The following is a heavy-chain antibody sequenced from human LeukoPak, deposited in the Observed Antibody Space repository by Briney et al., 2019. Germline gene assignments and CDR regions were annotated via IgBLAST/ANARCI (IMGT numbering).Heavy chain of an antibody. Sequence: GRSLRLSCAVSGFTFDDYAMHWVRRAPGKGLEWVSGISWKSGSIGYADSVKGRFTIARDNAKNSLYLQMNSLRAEDTALYYCAKDISCSGGSCYFSYYGMDVWGQGTTVTVSS. J-gene: IGHJ6*02. CDR3: AKDISCSGGSCYFSYYGMDV. D-gene: IGHD2-15*01. V-gene: IGHV3-9*01. CDR1: GFTFDDYA. CDR2: ISWKSGSI.